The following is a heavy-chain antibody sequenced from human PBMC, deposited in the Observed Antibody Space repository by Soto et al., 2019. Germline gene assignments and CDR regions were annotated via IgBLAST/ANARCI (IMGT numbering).Heavy chain of an antibody. CDR1: GLSVSNVC. CDR3: AITAMINRDSSTSFDY. J-gene: IGHJ4*02. D-gene: IGHD5-18*01. CDR2: IKSKSDGETA. Sequence: GRSLRIACASSGLSVSNVCMTWVGQAKGKGVGWVGRIKSKSDGETADVAAPVKARFTISRDDSKNTVFLEMNSLKSEDTALYYCAITAMINRDSSTSFDYWGRGTQVTVSS. V-gene: IGHV3-15*01.